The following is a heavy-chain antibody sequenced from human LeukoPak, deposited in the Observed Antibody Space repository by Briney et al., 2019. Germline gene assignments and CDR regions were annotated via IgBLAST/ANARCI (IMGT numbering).Heavy chain of an antibody. J-gene: IGHJ4*02. Sequence: GESLKISCKGSGYSFTSYWIGWVRQMPGKGLEWKGIIYPGDPDTRYSPSFQGQVTISADKSISTAYLQWSSLKASDTAMYYCARVGQSAQWLVRSGFDYWGQGTLVTVSS. CDR1: GYSFTSYW. CDR2: IYPGDPDT. CDR3: ARVGQSAQWLVRSGFDY. D-gene: IGHD6-19*01. V-gene: IGHV5-51*01.